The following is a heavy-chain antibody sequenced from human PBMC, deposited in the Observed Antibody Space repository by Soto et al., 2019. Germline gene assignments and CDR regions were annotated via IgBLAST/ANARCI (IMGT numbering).Heavy chain of an antibody. J-gene: IGHJ4*02. CDR2: IWYDGSNK. Sequence: GGSLRLSCAASGFTFSSYGMHWVRQAPGKGLEWVAVIWYDGSNKYYADSVKGRFTISRDNSKNTLYLQMNSLRAEDTAVYYCARESEATNSYYFGYWGQGTLVTVSS. D-gene: IGHD1-26*01. CDR1: GFTFSSYG. V-gene: IGHV3-33*01. CDR3: ARESEATNSYYFGY.